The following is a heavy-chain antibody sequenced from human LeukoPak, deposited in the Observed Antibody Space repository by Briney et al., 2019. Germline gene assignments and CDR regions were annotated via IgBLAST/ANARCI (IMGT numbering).Heavy chain of an antibody. Sequence: GGSLRLSCAASGFTFSSYWMHWVRQAPGKGLVWVSGISNDGSSTKYADSVKGRFTISRDNAKNTLYLQTNSLRADDTAVYYCARGQGHGFDIWGQGTMVTVSS. CDR2: ISNDGSST. J-gene: IGHJ3*02. CDR3: ARGQGHGFDI. V-gene: IGHV3-74*01. CDR1: GFTFSSYW.